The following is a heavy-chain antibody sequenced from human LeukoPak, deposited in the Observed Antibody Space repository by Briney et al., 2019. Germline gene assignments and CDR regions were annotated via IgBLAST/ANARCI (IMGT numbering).Heavy chain of an antibody. D-gene: IGHD3-3*01. CDR3: ARAPQQFLEWLFDASPDYYYYMDV. CDR1: GFSLSSYS. CDR2: ISGTSKYI. J-gene: IGHJ6*03. Sequence: GGSLRLSCEGSGFSLSSYSMHWVRQAPGKGLEWVSSISGTSKYIHYSDSVKGRFTISRVNSKNSFYLQMNSLRVEDTAVYYCARAPQQFLEWLFDASPDYYYYMDVWGKGTTVTVSS. V-gene: IGHV3-21*01.